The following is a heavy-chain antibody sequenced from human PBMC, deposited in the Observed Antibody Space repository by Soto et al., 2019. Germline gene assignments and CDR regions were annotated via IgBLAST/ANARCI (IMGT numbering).Heavy chain of an antibody. CDR1: GGSVSSYY. V-gene: IGHV4-59*02. D-gene: IGHD3-22*01. CDR3: ARGAYRDTSGSITY. Sequence: SETLSLTCTVSGGSVSSYYWSWIRQPPGKGLEWTGYIYYSGSTNYNPSLKSRVTMSVDTSKNQFSLKLSSLTAADTAVYYCARGAYRDTSGSITYWGQGTLVTVSS. J-gene: IGHJ4*02. CDR2: IYYSGST.